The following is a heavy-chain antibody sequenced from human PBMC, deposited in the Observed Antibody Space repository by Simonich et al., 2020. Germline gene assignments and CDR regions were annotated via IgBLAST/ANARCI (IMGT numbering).Heavy chain of an antibody. Sequence: QVQLVQSGAEGKKPGASVKVSCKASGDTFTGYYIHWVRQHPGQGRDVMGWNNPNSDGTNYAQNYQGRVTITRDTSISTAYMELSRLRSDDTAVYYCARGRIAAAGTYYYYYMDVWGKGTTVTVSS. CDR2: NNPNSDGT. V-gene: IGHV1-2*02. J-gene: IGHJ6*03. D-gene: IGHD6-13*01. CDR3: ARGRIAAAGTYYYYYMDV. CDR1: GDTFTGYY.